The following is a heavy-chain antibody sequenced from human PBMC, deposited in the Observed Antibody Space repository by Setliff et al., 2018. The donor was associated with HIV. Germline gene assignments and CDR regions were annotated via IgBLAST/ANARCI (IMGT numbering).Heavy chain of an antibody. CDR3: ARGTLYYDYVWGTPFPFDY. J-gene: IGHJ4*02. D-gene: IGHD3-16*01. CDR1: GAPLSSYY. Sequence: SSETLSLTCTVSGAPLSSYYLNWIRQPPGKGLEWVGYIYYSGSTNYNPSLKSRVTISVVTSKNQFSLKLSSVTAADTAVYYCARGTLYYDYVWGTPFPFDYWGQGTLVTVSS. CDR2: IYYSGST. V-gene: IGHV4-59*01.